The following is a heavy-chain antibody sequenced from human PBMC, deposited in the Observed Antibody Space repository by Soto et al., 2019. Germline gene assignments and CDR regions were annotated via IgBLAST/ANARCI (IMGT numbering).Heavy chain of an antibody. D-gene: IGHD3-10*01. Sequence: PSETLSLTCTVSGGSISSGDYYWSWIRQPPGKGLEWIGYIYYSGSTYYNPSLRSRVTISVDTSKNQFSLKLSSVTAADTAVYYCAREKYSRHWYGGHWFDPWGQGALVTVSS. V-gene: IGHV4-30-4*01. J-gene: IGHJ5*02. CDR3: AREKYSRHWYGGHWFDP. CDR2: IYYSGST. CDR1: GGSISSGDYY.